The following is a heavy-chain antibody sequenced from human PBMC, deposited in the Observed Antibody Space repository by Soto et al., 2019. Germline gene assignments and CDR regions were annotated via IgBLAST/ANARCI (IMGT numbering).Heavy chain of an antibody. CDR3: ARAVGRDGSSWHRGAFDY. V-gene: IGHV1-18*01. CDR1: GYTFNHHG. J-gene: IGHJ4*02. D-gene: IGHD2-2*01. CDR2: ISCYNGDT. Sequence: GASVKVSCKASGYTFNHHGISWVRQAPGQGLEWLGWISCYNGDTKYAQKFQGRVTLTTDSSTSTAYLVVRSLRSDDTAVYYCARAVGRDGSSWHRGAFDYWGQGTQVTVSS.